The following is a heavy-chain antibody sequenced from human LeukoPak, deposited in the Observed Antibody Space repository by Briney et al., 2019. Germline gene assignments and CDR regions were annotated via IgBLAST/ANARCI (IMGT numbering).Heavy chain of an antibody. Sequence: GASVKVSCKASGYTFTSYYMHWVRQAPGQGLEWMGIINPSGGSTSYAQKFQGRVTMTRDMSTSTVYMELSSLRSEDTAVYYCARDHLPTYYDFWSGYWDNWFDPWGQGTLVTDSS. D-gene: IGHD3-3*01. CDR1: GYTFTSYY. CDR2: INPSGGST. CDR3: ARDHLPTYYDFWSGYWDNWFDP. V-gene: IGHV1-46*01. J-gene: IGHJ5*02.